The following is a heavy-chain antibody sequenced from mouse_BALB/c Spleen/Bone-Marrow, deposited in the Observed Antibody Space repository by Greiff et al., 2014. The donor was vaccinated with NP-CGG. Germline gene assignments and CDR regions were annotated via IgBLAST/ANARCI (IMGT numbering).Heavy chain of an antibody. CDR3: TRSYGSSYEYYFDY. Sequence: QVPLTESVAELVRPGASVKLSCKASGYTFTSSWINWVKPRPGQGLEWIGDIYPSDSYTNYNQKFKDKATLTVDKSSSTAYMQLSSPTSEDSAVYYCTRSYGSSYEYYFDYWGQGTTLTVSS. J-gene: IGHJ2*01. CDR2: IYPSDSYT. CDR1: GYTFTSSW. D-gene: IGHD1-1*01. V-gene: IGHV1-69*02.